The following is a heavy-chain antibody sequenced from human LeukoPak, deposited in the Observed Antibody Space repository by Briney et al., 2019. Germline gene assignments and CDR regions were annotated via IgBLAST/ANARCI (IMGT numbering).Heavy chain of an antibody. CDR2: IYYSGST. CDR3: ARFFYSYFDY. D-gene: IGHD2-15*01. V-gene: IGHV4-39*07. Sequence: SETLSLTCTVSGGSISSSSYYWGWIRQPPGKGLEWIGSIYYSGSTYYNPSLKSRVTISVDTSKNQFSLKLSSVTAADTAVYYCARFFYSYFDYWGQGTLVTVSS. J-gene: IGHJ4*02. CDR1: GGSISSSSYY.